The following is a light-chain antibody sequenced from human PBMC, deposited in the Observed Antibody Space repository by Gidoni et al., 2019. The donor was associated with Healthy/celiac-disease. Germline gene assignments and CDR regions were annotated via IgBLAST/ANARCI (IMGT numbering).Light chain of an antibody. J-gene: IGKJ2*01. V-gene: IGKV1-39*01. CDR2: AAS. Sequence: DIQMTKYPSSLSASLGDRVTITCRASQSISSYLNWYQQKPWKAPKLLIYAASSLQSGVPSRFSGSGSCTDFTLTISSLQPEDFATYYCQQSYSTPPYTFGQGTKLEIK. CDR1: QSISSY. CDR3: QQSYSTPPYT.